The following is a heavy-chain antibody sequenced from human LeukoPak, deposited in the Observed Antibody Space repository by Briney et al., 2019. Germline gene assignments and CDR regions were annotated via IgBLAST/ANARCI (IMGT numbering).Heavy chain of an antibody. Sequence: GGSLRLSCAASGFNFRSYGMNWVRQAPGKGLEWVAVISYDGSNKRYADSVKGRFTISRDNSKNTLYVQINSLRAEDTAVYYCAKERGAAAATVYFDYWCQGTLVTVSS. CDR1: GFNFRSYG. J-gene: IGHJ4*02. V-gene: IGHV3-30*18. D-gene: IGHD6-13*01. CDR2: ISYDGSNK. CDR3: AKERGAAAATVYFDY.